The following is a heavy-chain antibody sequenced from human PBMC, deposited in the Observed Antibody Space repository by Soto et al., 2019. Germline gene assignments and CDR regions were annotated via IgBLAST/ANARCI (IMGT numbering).Heavy chain of an antibody. D-gene: IGHD3-22*01. V-gene: IGHV1-69*13. CDR3: ARGVHLDSGGYYYFY. Sequence: ASVKVSCKASGGTFSRYAISWVRQAPGQGLEWMGGIIPLFGTANYAQRFQGRVRITADESTTTAYMELRGLRSEDTAVYYCARGVHLDSGGYYYFYWGQRTLVTVSS. CDR1: GGTFSRYA. J-gene: IGHJ4*02. CDR2: IIPLFGTA.